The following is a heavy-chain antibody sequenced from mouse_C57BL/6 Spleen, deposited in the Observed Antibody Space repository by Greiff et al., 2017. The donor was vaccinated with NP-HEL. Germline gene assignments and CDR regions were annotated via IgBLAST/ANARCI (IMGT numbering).Heavy chain of an antibody. CDR3: AREGIITTVAY. Sequence: VQLQQSGAELVKPGASVKMSCKASGYTFTSYWITWVKQRPGQGLEWIGDIYPGSGSTNYNEKFKSKATLTVDTSSSTAYMQLSSLTSEDSAVYYCAREGIITTVAYWGQGTLVTVSA. J-gene: IGHJ3*01. CDR2: IYPGSGST. D-gene: IGHD1-1*01. V-gene: IGHV1-55*01. CDR1: GYTFTSYW.